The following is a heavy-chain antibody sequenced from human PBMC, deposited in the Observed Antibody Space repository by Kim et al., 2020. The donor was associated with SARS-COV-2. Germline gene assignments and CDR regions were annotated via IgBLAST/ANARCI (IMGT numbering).Heavy chain of an antibody. CDR3: AREYNWNHPGWVWWTFDI. CDR2: IYSGGST. Sequence: GGSLRLSCAASGFTVSSNYMSWVRQAPGKGLEWVSVIYSGGSTYYADSVKGRFTISRDNSKNTLYLQMNSLRAEDTAVYYCAREYNWNHPGWVWWTFDIWGQGTMVTVSS. D-gene: IGHD1-20*01. J-gene: IGHJ3*02. V-gene: IGHV3-66*01. CDR1: GFTVSSNY.